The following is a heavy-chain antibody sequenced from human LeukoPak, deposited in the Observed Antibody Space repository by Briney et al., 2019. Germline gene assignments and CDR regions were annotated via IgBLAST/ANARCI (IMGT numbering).Heavy chain of an antibody. D-gene: IGHD5-18*01. Sequence: GGSLRLSCAASGLTFSSYSMNWVRQAPGKGLEWVSYISSSRSTIYYADSVKGRFTISRYNAKNSLYLQMNSLRAEDTAVYYCARVVTHLRSFDYWGQGTLVTVSS. J-gene: IGHJ4*02. V-gene: IGHV3-48*01. CDR3: ARVVTHLRSFDY. CDR1: GLTFSSYS. CDR2: ISSSRSTI.